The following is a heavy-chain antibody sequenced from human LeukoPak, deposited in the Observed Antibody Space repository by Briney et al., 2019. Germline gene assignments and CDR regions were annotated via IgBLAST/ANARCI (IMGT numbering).Heavy chain of an antibody. CDR3: ARVLGYCSGGSCFGLKY. D-gene: IGHD2-15*01. CDR1: GYTFSSYG. V-gene: IGHV1-18*01. Sequence: GASVKVSCKTSGYTFSSYGITWVRQAPGQGLEWMGWISAYNGNTNYAQKLQGRVTMTTDTSTSTAYMELRSLRSDDTAVYYCARVLGYCSGGSCFGLKYWGQGTLVTVSS. J-gene: IGHJ4*02. CDR2: ISAYNGNT.